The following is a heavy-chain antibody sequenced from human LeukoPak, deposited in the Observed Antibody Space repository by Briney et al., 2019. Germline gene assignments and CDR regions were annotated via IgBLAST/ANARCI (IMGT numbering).Heavy chain of an antibody. CDR1: GFTFGGYG. D-gene: IGHD1-1*01. J-gene: IGHJ4*02. V-gene: IGHV3-33*01. CDR2: IAYDGSRA. Sequence: GGSLRLSCAGSGFTFGGYGMHWFRQTPGKGLEWVAVIAYDGSRAFYADSVKGRFTISRDNSKNSMSVQMDDLRAEDTAVYYCTRYNNDHFDYWGQGTLVTVSS. CDR3: TRYNNDHFDY.